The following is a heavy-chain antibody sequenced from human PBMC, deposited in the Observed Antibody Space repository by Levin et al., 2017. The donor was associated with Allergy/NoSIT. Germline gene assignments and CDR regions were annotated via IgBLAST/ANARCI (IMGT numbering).Heavy chain of an antibody. CDR2: ITWNSDNK. D-gene: IGHD1-26*01. CDR1: GFTFDDYA. J-gene: IGHJ4*02. Sequence: SGGSLRLSCTASGFTFDDYAMHWVRQVPGRGLEWLSGITWNSDNKGYADSVKGRITISRDNAKNSLYLQMNSLTPEDTAVYYCAGLGAGLDYWGQGILVTVSS. V-gene: IGHV3-9*01. CDR3: AGLGAGLDY.